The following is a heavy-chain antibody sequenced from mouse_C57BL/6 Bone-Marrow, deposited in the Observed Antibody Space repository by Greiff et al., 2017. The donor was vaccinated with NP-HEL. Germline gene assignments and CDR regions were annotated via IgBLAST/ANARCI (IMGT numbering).Heavy chain of an antibody. CDR2: IWSGGST. Sequence: QVQLQQSGPGLVQPSQSLSITCTVSGFSLTSYGVHWVRQPPGKGLEWLGVIWSGGSTDYNAAFISRLSISKDNSKSQVFFKMNSLQADDTAIYYCAKRNYGSSFSYWYFDVWGTGTTVTVSS. V-gene: IGHV2-4*01. CDR1: GFSLTSYG. D-gene: IGHD1-1*01. J-gene: IGHJ1*03. CDR3: AKRNYGSSFSYWYFDV.